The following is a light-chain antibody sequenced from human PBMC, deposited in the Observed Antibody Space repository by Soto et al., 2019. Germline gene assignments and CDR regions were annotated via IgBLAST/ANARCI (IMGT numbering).Light chain of an antibody. CDR2: DAS. Sequence: IVMTQSPAILSVSPGEGATLSCRASQSVNSNLAWYQQKPGQAPRLLIYDASTRATGIPARFSGSGSGTEFTLTISSLQSEDFAVYYCLQYNNWPLDTFGQGTKVDIK. CDR1: QSVNSN. J-gene: IGKJ1*01. V-gene: IGKV3-15*01. CDR3: LQYNNWPLDT.